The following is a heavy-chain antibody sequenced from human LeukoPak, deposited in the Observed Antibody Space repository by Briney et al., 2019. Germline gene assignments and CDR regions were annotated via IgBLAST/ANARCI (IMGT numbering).Heavy chain of an antibody. V-gene: IGHV3-7*01. CDR3: ARDFVYSYGCTDY. J-gene: IGHJ4*02. CDR2: IKQDGSEK. Sequence: GGSLRLSCAVSGFSFSDAWMSWVRQAPGKGLEWVANIKQDGSEKYYVDSVKGRFTISRDNAKNSLYLQMNSLRAEDTAVYYCARDFVYSYGCTDYWGQGTLVTVSS. D-gene: IGHD5-18*01. CDR1: GFSFSDAW.